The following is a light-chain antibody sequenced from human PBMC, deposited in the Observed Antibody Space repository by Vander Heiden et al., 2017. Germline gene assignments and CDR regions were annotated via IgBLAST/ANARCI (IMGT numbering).Light chain of an antibody. J-gene: IGLJ2*01. CDR1: SNDDGNNY. CDR3: SSYISDNVL. Sequence: QSALTQPASVSGSPGQSITISCTGTSNDDGNNYVSWYQQHPGKAPKLFIYEVSHRPSGVSNRFSGSKSGSTASLTISGLQAADEADYYCSSYISDNVLFGGGTKLTVL. V-gene: IGLV2-14*03. CDR2: EVS.